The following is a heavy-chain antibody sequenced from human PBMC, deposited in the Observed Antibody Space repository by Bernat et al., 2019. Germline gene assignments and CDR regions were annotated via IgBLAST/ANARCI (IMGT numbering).Heavy chain of an antibody. CDR3: AGFNATIRSFDY. V-gene: IGHV1-2*04. CDR2: INPNSGGT. Sequence: QVQLVQSGAEVKKPGASVKVSCKASGYTFTGYYMHWVRQAPGQGLEWMGWINPNSGGTNYAQKLQGWVTMTRDTSISTAYMELSRLRSDDTAVYYCAGFNATIRSFDYWGQGTLVTVSS. CDR1: GYTFTGYY. J-gene: IGHJ4*02. D-gene: IGHD2-21*01.